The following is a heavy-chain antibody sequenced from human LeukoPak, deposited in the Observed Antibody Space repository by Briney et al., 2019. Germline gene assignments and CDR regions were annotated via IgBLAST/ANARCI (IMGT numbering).Heavy chain of an antibody. J-gene: IGHJ4*02. D-gene: IGHD3-22*01. CDR1: GGSLSTHH. CDR2: ISDSGST. Sequence: SETLSLTCVVSGGSLSTHHWSWIRQSPGRGLEWIGYISDSGSTNYNPSLKSRVTISVDTSKNQFSPMLSSVTAADTAVYYCARGYDSSAYYPFNYWGQGTLVTVSS. CDR3: ARGYDSSAYYPFNY. V-gene: IGHV4-59*11.